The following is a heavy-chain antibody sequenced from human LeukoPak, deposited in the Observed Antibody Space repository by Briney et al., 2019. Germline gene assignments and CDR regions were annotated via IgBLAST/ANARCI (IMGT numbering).Heavy chain of an antibody. J-gene: IGHJ4*02. V-gene: IGHV3-66*01. CDR2: IYSGGST. CDR3: AGGEYRSGGYFDY. D-gene: IGHD5-18*01. Sequence: GGSLRLPCAASGFAVSSNYMIWVRQAPGKGLEWVSIIYSGGSTYNADSVKGRFTISRDKSKNTLYLQMNTLRGEDTAVYYCAGGEYRSGGYFDYWGQGTLVTVSS. CDR1: GFAVSSNY.